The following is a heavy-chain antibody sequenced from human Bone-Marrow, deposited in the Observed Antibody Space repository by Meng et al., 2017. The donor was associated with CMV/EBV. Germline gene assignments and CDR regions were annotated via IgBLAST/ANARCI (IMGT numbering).Heavy chain of an antibody. CDR2: IYYSGST. CDR1: GGSISSSSHY. Sequence: SETRSPTCSVSGGSISSSSHYWGWIRQPPGKGLEWIGSIYYSGSTDYNPSLKSRFTISVDTSKNQFSLKLRSVTAADTAVYYCVGTTVTSAYYYYGMDVWGQGTTVTVSS. J-gene: IGHJ6*02. D-gene: IGHD4-17*01. CDR3: VGTTVTSAYYYYGMDV. V-gene: IGHV4-39*07.